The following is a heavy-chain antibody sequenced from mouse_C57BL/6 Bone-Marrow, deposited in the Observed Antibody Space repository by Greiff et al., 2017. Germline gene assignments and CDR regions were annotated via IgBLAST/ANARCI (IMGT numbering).Heavy chain of an antibody. J-gene: IGHJ3*01. V-gene: IGHV5-17*01. Sequence: VQVVESGGGLVKPGGSLKLSCAASGFTFSAYGMHWVRQAPEKGLEWVAYISSGSSTIYYADTVKGRFTISRDNAKNILFEQLTGMRSEDTAMYCCARDCPWFAYWGQGTLVTVSA. CDR2: ISSGSSTI. CDR1: GFTFSAYG. CDR3: ARDCPWFAY.